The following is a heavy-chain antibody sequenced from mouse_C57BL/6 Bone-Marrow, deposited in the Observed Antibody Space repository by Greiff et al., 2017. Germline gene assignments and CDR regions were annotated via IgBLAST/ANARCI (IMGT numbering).Heavy chain of an antibody. V-gene: IGHV1-69*01. J-gene: IGHJ4*01. Sequence: QVQLQQSGAELVMPGASVKLSCKASGYTFTSYWMHWVKQRPGQGLEWIGEIDPSDSYTNYNQKVKGKSTLTVDKSSSTAYMQLSSLTSEDSAVYYCARSVVGAMDYWGQGTSVTVSS. CDR2: IDPSDSYT. CDR1: GYTFTSYW. D-gene: IGHD1-1*01. CDR3: ARSVVGAMDY.